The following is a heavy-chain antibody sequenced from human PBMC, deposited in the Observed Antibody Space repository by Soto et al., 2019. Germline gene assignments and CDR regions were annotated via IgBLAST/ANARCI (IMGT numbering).Heavy chain of an antibody. J-gene: IGHJ6*02. CDR3: ARDNAWFGENGYYYYYGMDV. V-gene: IGHV4-59*01. CDR1: GGSISSYY. D-gene: IGHD3-10*01. CDR2: IYYSGST. Sequence: LSLTCTVSGGSISSYYWSWIRQPPGKGLEWIGYIYYSGSTNYNPSLKSRVTISVDTSKNQFSLKLSSVTAADTAVYYCARDNAWFGENGYYYYYGMDVWGQGTTVTVSS.